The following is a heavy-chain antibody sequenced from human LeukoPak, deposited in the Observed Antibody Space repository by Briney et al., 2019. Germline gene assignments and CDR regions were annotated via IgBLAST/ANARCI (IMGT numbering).Heavy chain of an antibody. Sequence: SETLSLTCAVYGGSFSGYYWSWIRQPPGKGLEWIGEISRGGSTNYNPSLKSRVTISVDTSKNQFSLKLSSVTAADTAVYYCARRRYFGLWGRGTLVTVSS. CDR2: ISRGGST. CDR1: GGSFSGYY. V-gene: IGHV4-34*01. J-gene: IGHJ2*01. CDR3: ARRRYFGL.